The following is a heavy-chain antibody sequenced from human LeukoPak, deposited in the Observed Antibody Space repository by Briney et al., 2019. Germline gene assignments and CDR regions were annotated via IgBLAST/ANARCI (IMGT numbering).Heavy chain of an antibody. Sequence: SETLSLTCTVSGGSINSGDYYWSWIRQPPGKGLEWIGYIYYSGSTYYNPSLKSRVTISVDTSKNQFSLKLSSVTAADTAVYYCARDYYDSSGYYPYYYYGMDVWGQGTTVTVSS. D-gene: IGHD3-22*01. CDR2: IYYSGST. CDR3: ARDYYDSSGYYPYYYYGMDV. V-gene: IGHV4-30-4*01. CDR1: GGSINSGDYY. J-gene: IGHJ6*02.